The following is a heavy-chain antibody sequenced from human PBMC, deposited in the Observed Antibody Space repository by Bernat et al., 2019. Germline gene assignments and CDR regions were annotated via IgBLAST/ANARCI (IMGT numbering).Heavy chain of an antibody. V-gene: IGHV3-74*01. CDR2: INSDGSST. CDR1: GFTFSSYW. J-gene: IGHJ4*02. CDR3: ARGFRGYDYYYFDY. Sequence: LVESGGGLVQPGGSLRLSCAASGFTFSSYWMHWVRQAPGKGLVWVSRINSDGSSTSYADSVKGRFTISRDNAKNTLYLQMNSLRAEDTAVYYCARGFRGYDYYYFDYWGQGTLVTVSS. D-gene: IGHD5-12*01.